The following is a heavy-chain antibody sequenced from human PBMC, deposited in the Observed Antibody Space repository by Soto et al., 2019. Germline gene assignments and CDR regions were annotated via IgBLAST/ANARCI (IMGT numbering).Heavy chain of an antibody. V-gene: IGHV4-34*01. D-gene: IGHD2-2*01. Sequence: PSETLSLTCTVSGGSISSYYWSWIRQPPGKGLEWIGEINHSGSTNYNPSLKSRVTISVDTSKNQFSLNLSSVTAADTAVYYCAISNVVVVEAASYYYMDVWGKGTTVTVSS. CDR1: GGSISSYY. J-gene: IGHJ6*03. CDR3: AISNVVVVEAASYYYMDV. CDR2: INHSGST.